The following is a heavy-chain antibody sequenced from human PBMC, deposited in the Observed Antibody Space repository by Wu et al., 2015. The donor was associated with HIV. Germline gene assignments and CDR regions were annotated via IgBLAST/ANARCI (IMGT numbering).Heavy chain of an antibody. V-gene: IGHV1-69*12. CDR1: GGTFSSYA. D-gene: IGHD3-3*01. J-gene: IGHJ3*02. CDR3: ARDLRTTIFGVSERGDAFDI. Sequence: QVQLVQSGAEVKKPGSSVKVSCKASGGTFSSYAISWVRQAPGQGLEWMGGIIPIFGTTNFAQKFQGRVTITADESTSTAYMELSSLRSEDTAVYYCARDLRTTIFGVSERGDAFDIWAKGQWXPSLQ. CDR2: IIPIFGTT.